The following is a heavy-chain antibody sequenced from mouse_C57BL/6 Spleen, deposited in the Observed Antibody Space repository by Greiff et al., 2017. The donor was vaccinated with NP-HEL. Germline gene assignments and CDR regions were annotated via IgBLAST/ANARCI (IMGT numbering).Heavy chain of an antibody. CDR3: AREDYGSSLSYFDY. J-gene: IGHJ2*01. CDR1: GYSITSGYY. V-gene: IGHV3-6*01. Sequence: EVKLMESGPGLVKPSQSLSLTCSVTGYSITSGYYWNWIRQFPGNKLEWMGYISYDGSNNYNPSLKNRISITRDTSKNQFFLKLNSLTTEDTATYYCAREDYGSSLSYFDYWGQGTTLTVSS. D-gene: IGHD1-1*01. CDR2: ISYDGSN.